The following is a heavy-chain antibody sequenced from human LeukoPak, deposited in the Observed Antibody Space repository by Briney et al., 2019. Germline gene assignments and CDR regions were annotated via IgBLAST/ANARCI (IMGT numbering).Heavy chain of an antibody. CDR2: INPSGGST. V-gene: IGHV1-46*01. CDR1: GYTFTSYY. CDR3: ARDSGDSSGYYYGGLDY. Sequence: ASVKVSCKASGYTFTSYYMHWVRQAPGQGLEWMGIINPSGGSTSYAQKFQGRVTMTRDTSTSTVYMELSSLRSEDTAVYYCARDSGDSSGYYYGGLDYWGQGTLVTVSS. D-gene: IGHD3-22*01. J-gene: IGHJ4*02.